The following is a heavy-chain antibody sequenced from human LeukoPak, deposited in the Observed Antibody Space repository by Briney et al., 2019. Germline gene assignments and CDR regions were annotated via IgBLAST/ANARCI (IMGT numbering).Heavy chain of an antibody. CDR3: ARDPYSGGYGAYYYYYMDV. J-gene: IGHJ6*03. D-gene: IGHD6-19*01. CDR2: ITWNGGST. CDR1: GFTFDDFG. Sequence: GGSLRLSCAASGFTFDDFGMSWVRQAPGKGLEWVSGITWNGGSTVYADSVKGRFTISRDNAKNSLYLQMNSLRDEDTAVYYCARDPYSGGYGAYYYYYMDVWGKGTTVTVSS. V-gene: IGHV3-20*04.